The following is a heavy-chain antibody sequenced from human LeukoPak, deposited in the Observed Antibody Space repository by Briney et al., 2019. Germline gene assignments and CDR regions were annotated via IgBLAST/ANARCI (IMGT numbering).Heavy chain of an antibody. CDR1: GGSISSSSYY. Sequence: SETLSLTCTVSGGSISSSSYYWGWIRQPPGKGLEWIGSIYYSGSTYYNPSLKSRVTISVDTSKNQFSLKLSSVTAADTAVYYCARGGIVGSRTNWFDPWGQGILVTVSS. CDR3: ARGGIVGSRTNWFDP. CDR2: IYYSGST. D-gene: IGHD1-26*01. V-gene: IGHV4-39*01. J-gene: IGHJ5*02.